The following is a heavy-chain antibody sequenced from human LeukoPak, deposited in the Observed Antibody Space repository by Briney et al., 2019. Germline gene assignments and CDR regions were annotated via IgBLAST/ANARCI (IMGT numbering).Heavy chain of an antibody. Sequence: PSETLSLTCTVSGGSISSYYWSWIRQPPGKGLEWSGYIYYSGSTNYNPSLKSRVTISVDTSKNQFSLKLSSVTAADTAVYYCARALVVTATAFDIWGQGTMVTVSS. V-gene: IGHV4-59*01. D-gene: IGHD2-21*02. CDR1: GGSISSYY. CDR2: IYYSGST. CDR3: ARALVVTATAFDI. J-gene: IGHJ3*02.